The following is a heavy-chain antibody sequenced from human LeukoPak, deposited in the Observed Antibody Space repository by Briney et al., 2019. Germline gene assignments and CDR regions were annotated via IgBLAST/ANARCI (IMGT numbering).Heavy chain of an antibody. CDR3: ARGRPYYYDSTGFYPLFDY. D-gene: IGHD3-22*01. V-gene: IGHV4-4*02. CDR1: GGSISSSNW. CDR2: IYHSGST. Sequence: PSGTLSLTCAVSGGSISSSNWWSWVRQPPGKGLEWIGEIYHSGSTNYNPSLKSRVTISVDTSKNQFSLNLNSVTAADTAVYYCARGRPYYYDSTGFYPLFDYWGLGTPVTVSS. J-gene: IGHJ4*02.